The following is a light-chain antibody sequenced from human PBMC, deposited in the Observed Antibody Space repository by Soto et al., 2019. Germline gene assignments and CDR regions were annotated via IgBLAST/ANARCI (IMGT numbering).Light chain of an antibody. J-gene: IGLJ1*01. CDR1: SSNIGSVYD. CDR2: ANT. V-gene: IGLV1-40*01. CDR3: QSYDNSLSGHSV. Sequence: QSVLTQPPSVSGAPGQRVTISCTGSSSNIGSVYDVHWYQQLPGAAPKLLIYANTNRPSGVPDRFSGSKSGTSASLAITGLQAEDEADYYCQSYDNSLSGHSVFGTGTRPPS.